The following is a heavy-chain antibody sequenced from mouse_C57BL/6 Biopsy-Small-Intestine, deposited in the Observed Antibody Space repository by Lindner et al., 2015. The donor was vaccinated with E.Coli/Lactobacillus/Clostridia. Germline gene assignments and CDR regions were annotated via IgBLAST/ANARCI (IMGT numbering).Heavy chain of an antibody. CDR3: AREGDYDYDVVDC. J-gene: IGHJ2*01. Sequence: VQLQRSGAEVMKPGASVKLSCKATGYTFTGYWIEWVKQRPGHGLEWIGEILPGSTGTKYNERFKGKATFTADTSSNTAYMQLSSLTTEDSAIYYCAREGDYDYDVVDCWGHGTTLTVSS. D-gene: IGHD2-4*01. V-gene: IGHV1-9*01. CDR2: ILPGSTGT. CDR1: GYTFTGYW.